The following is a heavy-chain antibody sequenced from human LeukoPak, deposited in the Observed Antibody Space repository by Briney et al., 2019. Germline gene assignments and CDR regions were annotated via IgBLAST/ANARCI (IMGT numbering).Heavy chain of an antibody. CDR2: IIPIFGTA. D-gene: IGHD5-18*01. Sequence: SVKVSCKASGGTFSSYAISWVRQAPGQGLEWMGGIIPIFGTANYAQKFQGRVTITTDESTSTAYMELSSLRSEDTAVYYCARDRSYGSFGWFDPWGQGTLVTVSS. CDR1: GGTFSSYA. J-gene: IGHJ5*02. CDR3: ARDRSYGSFGWFDP. V-gene: IGHV1-69*05.